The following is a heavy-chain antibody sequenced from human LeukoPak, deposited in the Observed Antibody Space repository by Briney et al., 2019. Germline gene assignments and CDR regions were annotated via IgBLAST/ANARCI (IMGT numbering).Heavy chain of an antibody. Sequence: GGSLRLSCVASGFTFSSYEMNWVRQAPGKGLEWVSYISGSSSTIYYADSVKGRFTISRDNAKNSLYLQMNSLRAEDTAVYYCARDHPGCSSGHGFEYWGQGTLVTVSS. CDR3: ARDHPGCSSGHGFEY. CDR2: ISGSSSTI. CDR1: GFTFSSYE. V-gene: IGHV3-48*03. J-gene: IGHJ4*02. D-gene: IGHD5-18*01.